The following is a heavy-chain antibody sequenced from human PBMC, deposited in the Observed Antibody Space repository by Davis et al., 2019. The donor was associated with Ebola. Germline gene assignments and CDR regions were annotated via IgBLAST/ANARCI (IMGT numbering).Heavy chain of an antibody. CDR1: GYTFTSYA. CDR3: ARPRITMIVAHAFDI. Sequence: ASVKVSCKASGYTFTSYAMHWVRQAPGQRLEWMGWINAGNGNTKYSQKFQGRVTITRDTSASTAYMELSSLRSEDTAVYYCARPRITMIVAHAFDIWGQGTMVTVSS. D-gene: IGHD3-22*01. V-gene: IGHV1-3*01. J-gene: IGHJ3*02. CDR2: INAGNGNT.